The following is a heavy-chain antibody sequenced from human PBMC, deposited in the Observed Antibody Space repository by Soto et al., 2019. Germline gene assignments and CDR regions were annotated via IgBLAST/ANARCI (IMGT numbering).Heavy chain of an antibody. CDR2: VFYTGTT. CDR1: GASVNSGGFY. J-gene: IGHJ4*02. D-gene: IGHD3-9*01. V-gene: IGHV4-61*08. Sequence: QVQLQESGPGLVKPSETLSLTCTVSGASVNSGGFYWSWIRQPPGKGLEWIGYVFYTGTTNYNPALKRRVTISMDTSKNRFSLRLSSVTAADTALYYCARDYYDVLTGYSYFDYWGRGPLVTVSS. CDR3: ARDYYDVLTGYSYFDY.